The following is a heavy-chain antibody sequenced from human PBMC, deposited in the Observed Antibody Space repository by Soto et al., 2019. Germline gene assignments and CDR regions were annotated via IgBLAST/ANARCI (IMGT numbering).Heavy chain of an antibody. Sequence: GGSPRLSCAASGFSFSNYWMSWVRQAPGKGLEWVANINKDGSEQYYVDSVKGRFTISRDNTKNSLYLQMNSLRIEDTAVYYCARDPVQDFDYWGQGSLVTVSS. D-gene: IGHD1-1*01. V-gene: IGHV3-7*01. CDR2: INKDGSEQ. CDR1: GFSFSNYW. CDR3: ARDPVQDFDY. J-gene: IGHJ4*02.